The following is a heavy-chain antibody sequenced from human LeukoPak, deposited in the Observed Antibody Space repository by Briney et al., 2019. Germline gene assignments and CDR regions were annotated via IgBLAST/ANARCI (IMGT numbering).Heavy chain of an antibody. CDR1: GGSISPYY. CDR2: IYTSGSS. Sequence: SETLSLTCTVAGGSISPYYWNWIRQPAGKGLEWIGRIYTSGSSSYNPSLKSRVTMSLDTSNNHFSLKLSSVTAADTAVYYCARSPLTSSGWYRADYWGQGTLVTVSS. CDR3: ARSPLTSSGWYRADY. D-gene: IGHD6-19*01. J-gene: IGHJ4*02. V-gene: IGHV4-4*07.